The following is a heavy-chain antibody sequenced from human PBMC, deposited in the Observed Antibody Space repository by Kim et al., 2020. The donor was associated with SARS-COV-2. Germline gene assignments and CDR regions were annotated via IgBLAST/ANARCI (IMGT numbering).Heavy chain of an antibody. CDR3: ARGPYYDSSGYYVFPLDY. CDR1: GYTFTSYG. CDR2: ISAYNGNT. V-gene: IGHV1-18*01. J-gene: IGHJ4*02. D-gene: IGHD3-22*01. Sequence: ASVKVSCKASGYTFTSYGISWVRQAPGQGLEWMGWISAYNGNTNYAQKLQGRVTMTTDTSTSTAYMELRSLRSDDTAVYYCARGPYYDSSGYYVFPLDYWGQGTLVTVSS.